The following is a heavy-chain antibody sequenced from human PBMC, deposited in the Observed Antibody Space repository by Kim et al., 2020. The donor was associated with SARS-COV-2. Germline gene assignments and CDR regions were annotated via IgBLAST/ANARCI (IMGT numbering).Heavy chain of an antibody. D-gene: IGHD3-16*01. V-gene: IGHV4-39*01. CDR1: GGSISSSSYY. CDR2: IYYSGST. J-gene: IGHJ3*02. Sequence: SETLSLTCTVSGGSISSSSYYWGWIRQPPGKGLEWIGSIYYSGSTYYNPSLKSRVTISVDTSKNQFSLKLSSVTAADTAVYYCATSSVWGYSSTSYAFDIWGQGTMVTVSS. CDR3: ATSSVWGYSSTSYAFDI.